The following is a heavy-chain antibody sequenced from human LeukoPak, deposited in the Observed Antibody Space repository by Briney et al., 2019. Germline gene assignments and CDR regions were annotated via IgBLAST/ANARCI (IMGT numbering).Heavy chain of an antibody. V-gene: IGHV4-59*01. CDR1: GGSTGGYY. J-gene: IGHJ4*02. D-gene: IGHD2-15*01. CDR2: FYYSGST. Sequence: SETLSLTCTVSGGSTGGYYWSWIRQPPGKGLEWIGYFYYSGSTNYNPSLKSRVTMSLDTSEKQLSLRLSSVTAADTAVYYCARGVMEVVAYFDYWGQGTLVTVSS. CDR3: ARGVMEVVAYFDY.